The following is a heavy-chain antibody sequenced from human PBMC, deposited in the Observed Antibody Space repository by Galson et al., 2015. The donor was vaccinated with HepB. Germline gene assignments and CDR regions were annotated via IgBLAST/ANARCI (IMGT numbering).Heavy chain of an antibody. V-gene: IGHV3-30*18. CDR3: AKTPRAYGDYCFDH. CDR2: LSHDETKI. J-gene: IGHJ4*02. Sequence: SLRLSCAASGFIFSSFGMHWVRQAPGKGLEWVTILSHDETKIDYADSVKGRFTISRDNSKNTLYLQMDNLRPEDAAMYFCAKTPRAYGDYCFDHWGQGTLVTVSS. CDR1: GFIFSSFG. D-gene: IGHD4-17*01.